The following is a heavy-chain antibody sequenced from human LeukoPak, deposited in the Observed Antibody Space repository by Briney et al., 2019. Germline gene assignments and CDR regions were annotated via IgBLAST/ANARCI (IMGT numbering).Heavy chain of an antibody. CDR3: AREYSWTAFDY. Sequence: GGSLRLSCAASGFTFSSYGMHWVRQVPGKGLEWVAVIWYDGSNKYYADSVKGRFTISRDNSKNTLYLQMNSLRAEDTAVYYCAREYSWTAFDYWGQGTLVTVCS. J-gene: IGHJ4*02. CDR1: GFTFSSYG. CDR2: IWYDGSNK. V-gene: IGHV3-33*01. D-gene: IGHD1-1*01.